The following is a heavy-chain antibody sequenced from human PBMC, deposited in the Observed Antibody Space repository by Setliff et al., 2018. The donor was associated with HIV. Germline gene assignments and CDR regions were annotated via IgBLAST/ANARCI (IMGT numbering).Heavy chain of an antibody. CDR1: GVSFSDYY. Sequence: SETLSLTCAVYGVSFSDYYWGWIRQPPGKGLEWIGEINHSGTTNYNPSLKSRVTISVDTSKKQFSLKLSSVTAADTAVYFCARETRSGWYDLAYWGQGTLVTVSS. V-gene: IGHV4-34*01. CDR3: ARETRSGWYDLAY. J-gene: IGHJ4*02. D-gene: IGHD6-19*01. CDR2: INHSGTT.